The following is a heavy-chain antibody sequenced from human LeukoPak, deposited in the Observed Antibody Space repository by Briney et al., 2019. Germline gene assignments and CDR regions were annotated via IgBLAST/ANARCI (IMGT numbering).Heavy chain of an antibody. J-gene: IGHJ4*02. CDR1: GFTFSSYG. Sequence: GGSLRLSRAASGFTFSSYGMHWVRQAPGKGREWVAFIRYDGRIKFYADSVKGRFTISRDNSKNTLYLQMNSLRPEDTAVYYCAKDIGSYYDYWGQGILVTVSS. V-gene: IGHV3-30*02. CDR2: IRYDGRIK. CDR3: AKDIGSYYDY. D-gene: IGHD3-10*01.